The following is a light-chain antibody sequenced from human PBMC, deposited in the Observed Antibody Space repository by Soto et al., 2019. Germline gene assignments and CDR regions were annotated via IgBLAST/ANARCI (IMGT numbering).Light chain of an antibody. CDR3: SSYTSSNTWV. CDR2: EVS. Sequence: QSALTQPASVSGSPGQSITISCTGTSSDVGDYNYVSWYQQHPGKAPKLMIYEVSNRPSGVSNRFSGSKYGNTASLTISGLQAEDEADYYCSSYTSSNTWVFGGGTKLPVL. J-gene: IGLJ3*02. CDR1: SSDVGDYNY. V-gene: IGLV2-14*01.